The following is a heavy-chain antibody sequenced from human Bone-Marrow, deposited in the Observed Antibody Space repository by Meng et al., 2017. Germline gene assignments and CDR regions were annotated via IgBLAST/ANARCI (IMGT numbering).Heavy chain of an antibody. D-gene: IGHD1-7*01. V-gene: IGHV1-2*06. CDR3: ARDGGNYDFDY. Sequence: QVQLVQSGCEVKKPGAPVKVSCKASGSTFPDYYLHWVRRAPGQGLEWMGRINPKSGDTHYAQKLQGRVTMTGDTSISTAYMELSGLRSDDTAIYFCARDGGNYDFDYWGQGTLVTVSS. CDR1: GSTFPDYY. CDR2: INPKSGDT. J-gene: IGHJ4*02.